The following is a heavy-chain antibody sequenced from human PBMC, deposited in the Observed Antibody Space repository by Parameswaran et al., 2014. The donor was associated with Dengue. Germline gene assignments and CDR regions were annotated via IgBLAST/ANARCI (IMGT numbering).Heavy chain of an antibody. CDR2: LNPNSGDT. CDR1: GYSFNGYY. V-gene: IGHV1-2*02. Sequence: ASVKVSCKASGYSFNGYYLNWVRQAPGQGLEWVAWLNPNSGDTNYAQKFRGRVTVTRDTSISTAYMELTRLRTDDTAMYYCARALTGRFDYWGQGTLVTVSS. J-gene: IGHJ4*02. CDR3: ARALTGRFDY. D-gene: IGHD1-1*01.